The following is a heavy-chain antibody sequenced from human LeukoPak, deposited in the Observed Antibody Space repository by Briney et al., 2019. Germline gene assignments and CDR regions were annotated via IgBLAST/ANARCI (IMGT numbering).Heavy chain of an antibody. CDR1: GFTFSSYW. Sequence: PGGSLGLSCAASGFTFSSYWMSWVRQAPGKGLEWVANIKQDGSEKYYVDSVKGRFTLSRDNAKNSLYLQMNSLRAEDTAVHYCARVIWPGLFDYWGQGTLVTVSS. CDR2: IKQDGSEK. J-gene: IGHJ4*02. V-gene: IGHV3-7*01. D-gene: IGHD1-14*01. CDR3: ARVIWPGLFDY.